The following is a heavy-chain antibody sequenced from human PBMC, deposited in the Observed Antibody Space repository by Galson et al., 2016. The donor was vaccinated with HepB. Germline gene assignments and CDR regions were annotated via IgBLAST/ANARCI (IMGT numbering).Heavy chain of an antibody. CDR1: GDSIISRGYY. J-gene: IGHJ5*02. V-gene: IGHV4-39*01. CDR2: ISYSGNT. CDR3: AGVVVAATNWFDP. D-gene: IGHD2-21*01. Sequence: SETLSLTCTVSGDSIISRGYYWGWIRQSPGKGLEWIGTISYSGNTYYNPSLKSRVTMSLETSKNQFSLNLTSMTAADTAVYYCAGVVVAATNWFDPWGQGTLVTVSS.